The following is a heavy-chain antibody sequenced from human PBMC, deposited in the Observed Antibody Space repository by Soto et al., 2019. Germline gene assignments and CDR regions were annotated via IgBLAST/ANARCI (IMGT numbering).Heavy chain of an antibody. V-gene: IGHV1-18*01. CDR1: GYTSTSYG. D-gene: IGHD1-1*01. Sequence: AASVKVACKASGYTSTSYGISWVRQAPGQGLEWMGWISAYNGNTNYAQKLQGRVTMTTDTSTSTAYMELRSLRSDDTAVYYCARTRTGTRDFDYWGQGTLVTVSS. CDR3: ARTRTGTRDFDY. CDR2: ISAYNGNT. J-gene: IGHJ4*02.